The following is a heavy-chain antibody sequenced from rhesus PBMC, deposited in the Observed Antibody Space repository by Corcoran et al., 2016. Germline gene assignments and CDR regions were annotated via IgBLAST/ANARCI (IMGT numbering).Heavy chain of an antibody. V-gene: IGHV3-116*01. CDR2: IRIKAIGGTA. Sequence: EAQLMESGGGLVQPGGSLRLYCAASGFTFSDHYMQWVRQGHGKGLEWVGFIRIKAIGGTAEYAASVKGRLTISRDDAKSIASLQRNSLKTEDTAVYYCARGSGSFDYWGQGVLVTVSS. CDR1: GFTFSDHY. D-gene: IGHD6-25*01. J-gene: IGHJ4*01. CDR3: ARGSGSFDY.